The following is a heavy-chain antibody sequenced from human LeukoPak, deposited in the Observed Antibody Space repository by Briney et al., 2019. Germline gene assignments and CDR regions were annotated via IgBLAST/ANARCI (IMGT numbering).Heavy chain of an antibody. Sequence: SETLSLTCTVSGGSISSYYWSWIRQPAGKGLEWIGRIYSSGSTNYNPSLKSRVTMSVDTSKNQFSLNLSSVTAADTAVYYCARLEARRDYYGSGSHPYYYYMDVWGKGTTVTVSS. CDR3: ARLEARRDYYGSGSHPYYYYMDV. CDR2: IYSSGST. V-gene: IGHV4-4*07. D-gene: IGHD3-10*01. CDR1: GGSISSYY. J-gene: IGHJ6*03.